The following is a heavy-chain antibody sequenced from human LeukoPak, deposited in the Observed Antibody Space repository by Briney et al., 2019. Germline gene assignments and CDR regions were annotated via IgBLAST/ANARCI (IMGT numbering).Heavy chain of an antibody. J-gene: IGHJ4*02. CDR2: IYYSGST. D-gene: IGHD1-26*01. V-gene: IGHV4-59*11. Sequence: SETLSLTCTVSGGSISSQYWSWIRQPPGKGLEWIGYIYYSGSTNYNPSLKSRVTISVDTSRNQFSLKLSSVTAADTAVYYCARRVRGGSYFRYWGQGTLVTVSS. CDR3: ARRVRGGSYFRY. CDR1: GGSISSQY.